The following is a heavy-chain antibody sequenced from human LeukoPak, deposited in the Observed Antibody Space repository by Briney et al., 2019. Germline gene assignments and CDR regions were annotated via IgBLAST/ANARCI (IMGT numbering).Heavy chain of an antibody. J-gene: IGHJ6*03. Sequence: GGSLRLPCEASGFTFSNYVIHGVRKAPGKGLEWLAVISYDGINKYYAHSVKGRFTISRDHSKTTVDLQMDSLGGADTAVYYCARSPTYYYMDVWGKGTTVTVSS. CDR2: ISYDGINK. V-gene: IGHV3-30-3*01. CDR1: GFTFSNYV. CDR3: ARSPTYYYMDV.